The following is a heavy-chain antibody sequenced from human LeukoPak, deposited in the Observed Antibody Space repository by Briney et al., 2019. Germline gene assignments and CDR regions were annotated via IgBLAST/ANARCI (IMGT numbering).Heavy chain of an antibody. J-gene: IGHJ4*02. D-gene: IGHD2-2*01. V-gene: IGHV3-48*01. CDR2: ISSSSSTI. CDR1: GFTFSSYS. CDR3: ARESGCSSTSCYYYFDY. Sequence: PGGSLRLSCAASGFTFSSYSMNWVRQAPGKGLEWVSYISSSSSTIYYADSVKGRFTISRDNAKNSLYLQMNSLRAEDTAVYYCARESGCSSTSCYYYFDYWGQGTLVTVSS.